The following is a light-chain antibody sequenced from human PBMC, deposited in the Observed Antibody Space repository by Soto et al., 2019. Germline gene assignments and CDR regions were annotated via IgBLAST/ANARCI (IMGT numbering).Light chain of an antibody. CDR3: SSYTTSNTRQIV. Sequence: QSALTQPGSVSGSPGQSINISCTGTSRDVGGYNYVSWYQHHPGKAPKLIIYDVSNRPSGVSNPFSGSKSGNTASLTISGLQPEDEADSYCSSYTTSNTRQIVFGTGTKLTVL. CDR2: DVS. J-gene: IGLJ1*01. CDR1: SRDVGGYNY. V-gene: IGLV2-14*03.